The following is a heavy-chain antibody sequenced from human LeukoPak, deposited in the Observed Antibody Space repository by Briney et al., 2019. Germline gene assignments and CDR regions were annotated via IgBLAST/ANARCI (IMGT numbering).Heavy chain of an antibody. D-gene: IGHD5-24*01. Sequence: SETLSLTCAVYGGSFSNYYWNWIRQPPGKGLEWLGEINHSGSTNFNPSLKSRVTMSVDTSKNQFSLKLSSVTAADTAVYYCARDVDGYNNFDYWGQGTLVTVSS. V-gene: IGHV4-34*01. CDR2: INHSGST. CDR1: GGSFSNYY. J-gene: IGHJ4*02. CDR3: ARDVDGYNNFDY.